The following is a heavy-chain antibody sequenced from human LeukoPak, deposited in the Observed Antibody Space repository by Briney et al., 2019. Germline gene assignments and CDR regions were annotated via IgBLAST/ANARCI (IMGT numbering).Heavy chain of an antibody. CDR3: AKGQHDYGDLWDY. CDR2: ISGSGGST. V-gene: IGHV3-23*01. D-gene: IGHD4-17*01. J-gene: IGHJ4*02. CDR1: GFTFSSYA. Sequence: GGSLRLSCAASGFTFSSYAMSWGRQAPGKGLEWVSAISGSGGSTYYADSVKGRFTISRDNSKNTLYLQMNSLRAEDTAVYYCAKGQHDYGDLWDYWGQGTLVTVSS.